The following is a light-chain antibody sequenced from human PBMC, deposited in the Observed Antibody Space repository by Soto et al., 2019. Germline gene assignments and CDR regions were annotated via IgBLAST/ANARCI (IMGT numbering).Light chain of an antibody. Sequence: DIVLTQSPGTLSLSPGERATLSCRASQSVTSNYLAWYQQKPGQAPRLLMYGTSSRATGIPDRFSGSGSGTDFTLTISSLEPEDFAVYYCHQYGRSPRGTFGQGTKVEI. CDR3: HQYGRSPRGT. CDR1: QSVTSNY. J-gene: IGKJ1*01. V-gene: IGKV3-20*01. CDR2: GTS.